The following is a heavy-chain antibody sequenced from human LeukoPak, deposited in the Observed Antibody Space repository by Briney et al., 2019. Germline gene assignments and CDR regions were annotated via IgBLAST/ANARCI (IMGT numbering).Heavy chain of an antibody. CDR3: ARGVDYDILTGYSGSGDFDY. Sequence: ASETLSLTCAVYGGSFSGYYWSWIRQPPGKGLEWIGEINHSGSTYYNPSLKSRVTISVDTSKNQFSLKLSSVTAADTAVYYCARGVDYDILTGYSGSGDFDYWGQGTLVTVSS. CDR2: INHSGST. V-gene: IGHV4-34*01. J-gene: IGHJ4*02. CDR1: GGSFSGYY. D-gene: IGHD3-9*01.